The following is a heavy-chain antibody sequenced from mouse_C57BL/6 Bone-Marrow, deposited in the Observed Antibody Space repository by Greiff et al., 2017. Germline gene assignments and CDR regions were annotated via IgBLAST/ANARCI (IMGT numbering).Heavy chain of an antibody. D-gene: IGHD2-2*01. CDR2: IDPSDSYT. CDR3: ARRRGDDGGYWDFDV. V-gene: IGHV1-69*01. CDR1: GYTFTSYW. J-gene: IGHJ1*03. Sequence: QVQLQQPGAELVMPGASVKLSCKASGYTFTSYWMHWVKQRPGQGLEWIGEIDPSDSYTNYNQKFKGKSTLTVDKSSSTAYMQLSSLTSEDSAVYYCARRRGDDGGYWDFDVWGTGTTVTVSA.